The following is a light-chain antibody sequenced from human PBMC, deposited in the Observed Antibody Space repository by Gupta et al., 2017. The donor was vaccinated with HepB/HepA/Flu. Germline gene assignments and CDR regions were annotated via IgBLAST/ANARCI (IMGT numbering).Light chain of an antibody. Sequence: TQSPSTLSASVGDRVTITCRASQSISSWLAWYQQKPGKAPKILIYKASSLESGVTSRFSGSGSGTEFTLTISSLQHDDFANYYCQQYNSYSFGQGTKVEIK. J-gene: IGKJ1*01. CDR3: QQYNSYS. V-gene: IGKV1-5*03. CDR2: KAS. CDR1: QSISSW.